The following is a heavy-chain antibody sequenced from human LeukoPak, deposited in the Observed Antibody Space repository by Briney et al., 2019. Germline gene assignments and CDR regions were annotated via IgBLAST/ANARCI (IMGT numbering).Heavy chain of an antibody. Sequence: PSETLSLTCAVYGGSFSGYCWSWIRQPPGKGLEWIGEINHSGSTNYNPSLKSRVTISVDTSKNQFSLKLSSVTAADTAVYYCARGQTRYCSSTSCYTGRQSFYYYYGMDVWGQGTTVTVSS. CDR1: GGSFSGYC. J-gene: IGHJ6*02. V-gene: IGHV4-34*01. CDR3: ARGQTRYCSSTSCYTGRQSFYYYYGMDV. D-gene: IGHD2-2*02. CDR2: INHSGST.